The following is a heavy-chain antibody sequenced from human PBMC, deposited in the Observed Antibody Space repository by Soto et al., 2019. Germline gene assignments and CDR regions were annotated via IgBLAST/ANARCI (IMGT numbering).Heavy chain of an antibody. CDR2: IYPGDSDT. CDR3: ARQNSYGYYYYGLDV. Sequence: GESLKISCKGSGYSFSNYWIGWVRQMPGKGLEWMGIIYPGDSDTRYSPSFQGQVTISADKSISTAHLQWSSLKASDTALYYCARQNSYGYYYYGLDVWGQGTTVTV. D-gene: IGHD5-18*01. J-gene: IGHJ6*02. CDR1: GYSFSNYW. V-gene: IGHV5-51*01.